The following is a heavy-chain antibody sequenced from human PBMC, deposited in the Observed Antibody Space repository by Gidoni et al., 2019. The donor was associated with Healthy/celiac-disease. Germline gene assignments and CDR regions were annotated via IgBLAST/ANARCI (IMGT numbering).Heavy chain of an antibody. CDR3: ARDSSSWYLKFDY. Sequence: EVQLVESGGGLVQPGGSLRLSCAASGFTFRSYWMSWVRQAPGKGLEWVANIKQDGSEKYYVDSVKGRFTISRDNAKNSLYLQMNSLRAEDTAVYYCARDSSSWYLKFDYWGQGTLVTVSS. J-gene: IGHJ4*02. CDR1: GFTFRSYW. V-gene: IGHV3-7*01. CDR2: IKQDGSEK. D-gene: IGHD6-13*01.